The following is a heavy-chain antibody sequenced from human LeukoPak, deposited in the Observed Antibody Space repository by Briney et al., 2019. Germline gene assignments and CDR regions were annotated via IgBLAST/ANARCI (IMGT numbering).Heavy chain of an antibody. Sequence: SETLSLTCTVSGDSISSYYWSWIRQPPGKGLEWIGYIYYSGNTNYNPSLKSRVTISVDTSKNQFSLKLSSVTAADTAVYYCARGIIVGATWGENDNWFDPWGQGTLVTVSS. D-gene: IGHD1-26*01. CDR3: ARGIIVGATWGENDNWFDP. CDR2: IYYSGNT. CDR1: GDSISSYY. V-gene: IGHV4-59*01. J-gene: IGHJ5*02.